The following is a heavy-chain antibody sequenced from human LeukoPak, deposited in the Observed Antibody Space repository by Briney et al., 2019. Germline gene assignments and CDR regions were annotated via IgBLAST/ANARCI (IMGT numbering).Heavy chain of an antibody. V-gene: IGHV1-46*01. CDR2: INPSGGST. Sequence: ASVKVSCKASGYTFTGYYMHWVRQAPGQGLEWMGIINPSGGSTSYAQKFQGRVTMTRDTSTSTVYMELSSLRSEDTAVYYCARLPRVGAAHDYWGQGTLVTVSS. D-gene: IGHD1-26*01. J-gene: IGHJ4*02. CDR3: ARLPRVGAAHDY. CDR1: GYTFTGYY.